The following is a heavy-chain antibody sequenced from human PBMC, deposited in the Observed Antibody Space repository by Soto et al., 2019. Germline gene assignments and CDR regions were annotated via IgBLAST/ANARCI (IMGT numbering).Heavy chain of an antibody. CDR2: ISYDGSNK. J-gene: IGHJ4*02. CDR3: ARDLYNWNYGSLDY. V-gene: IGHV3-30-3*01. CDR1: GFTFSSYA. D-gene: IGHD1-7*01. Sequence: QVQLVESGGGVVQPGRSLRLSCAASGFTFSSYAMHWVRQAPGKGLEWVAVISYDGSNKYYADSVKGRFTISRDNSKNTLYLQMNSLRAEDTAVYYCARDLYNWNYGSLDYWGQGTLVTVSS.